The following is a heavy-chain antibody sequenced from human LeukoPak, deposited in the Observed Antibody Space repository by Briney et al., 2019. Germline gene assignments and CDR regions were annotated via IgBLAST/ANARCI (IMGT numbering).Heavy chain of an antibody. CDR2: IYSGGST. J-gene: IGHJ5*02. D-gene: IGHD6-13*01. V-gene: IGHV3-66*01. CDR3: ARAIPGVSSSWYWFDP. CDR1: GFTVSSNY. Sequence: GGSLRLSCAASGFTVSSNYMSWVRQAPGKGLEWVSVIYSGGSTYYADSVKGRFTISRDNSKNTLYLQMNSLRAEDTAVYYCARAIPGVSSSWYWFDPWGQGTLVTVSS.